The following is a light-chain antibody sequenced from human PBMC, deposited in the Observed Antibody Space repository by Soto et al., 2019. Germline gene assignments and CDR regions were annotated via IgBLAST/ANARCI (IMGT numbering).Light chain of an antibody. Sequence: AIQLTQSPSSLSASVGDRVTITCRASQGISSALAWYQQKPGKAPKLLSYDASSLESGVPSRFSGSGSGTDFTPTISSLQPEDWATYYCQQFNSYPLTFGQGTRLEIK. CDR1: QGISSA. CDR3: QQFNSYPLT. V-gene: IGKV1-13*02. CDR2: DAS. J-gene: IGKJ5*01.